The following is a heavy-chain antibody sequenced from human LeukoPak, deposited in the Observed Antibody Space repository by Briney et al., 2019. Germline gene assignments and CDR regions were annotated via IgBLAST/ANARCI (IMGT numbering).Heavy chain of an antibody. CDR2: IIPIFGTA. CDR1: GGTFSSYA. V-gene: IGHV1-69*13. Sequence: SVKVSCKASGGTFSSYAISSVRQAPGQGLEWMGGIIPIFGTANYAQKFQGRVTITADESTSTAYMELSSLRSEDTAVYYCASPSPHSARGDAFDIWGQGTMVTVSS. CDR3: ASPSPHSARGDAFDI. J-gene: IGHJ3*02.